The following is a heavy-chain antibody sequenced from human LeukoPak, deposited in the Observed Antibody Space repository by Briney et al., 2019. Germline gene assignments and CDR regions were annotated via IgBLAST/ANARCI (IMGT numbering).Heavy chain of an antibody. CDR3: ARDYGSRLGAIRGSFDY. V-gene: IGHV3-7*01. J-gene: IGHJ4*02. CDR1: GFTFTNYW. D-gene: IGHD2-2*02. CDR2: VRPDGSEA. Sequence: GGSLRLSCAASGFTFTNYWMAWVRQAPGKGLEWVAKVRPDGSEAEYVDSAKGRFTVSRDNAKNSLYLQMNSLRAEDTAVYYCARDYGSRLGAIRGSFDYWGQGTLVTVSS.